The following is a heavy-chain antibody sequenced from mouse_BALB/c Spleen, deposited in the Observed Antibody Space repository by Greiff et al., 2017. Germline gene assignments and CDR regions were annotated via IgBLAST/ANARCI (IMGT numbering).Heavy chain of an antibody. CDR1: GYTFTSYW. CDR2: IYPGNSDT. Sequence: VQLQQSGTVLARPGASVKMSCKASGYTFTSYWMHWVKQRPGQGLEWIGAIYPGNSDTSYNQKFKGKAKLTAVTSTSTAYMELSSLTNEDSAVYYCTTGKGLAWFAYWGQGTLVTVSA. D-gene: IGHD4-1*01. CDR3: TTGKGLAWFAY. J-gene: IGHJ3*01. V-gene: IGHV1-5*01.